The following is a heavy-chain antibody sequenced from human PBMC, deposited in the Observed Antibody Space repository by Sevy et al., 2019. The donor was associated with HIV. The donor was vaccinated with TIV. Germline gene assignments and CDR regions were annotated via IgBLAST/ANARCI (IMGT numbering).Heavy chain of an antibody. V-gene: IGHV4-31*03. J-gene: IGHJ4*02. D-gene: IGHD3-10*01. CDR3: ARGICYLVGSGPIDY. CDR1: GGPISSGGYY. Sequence: SETLSLTCTVSGGPISSGGYYWSWIRQHPGKGLEWIGYIYYSGSTYYNPSLKSRLTISVDTSKNQFSLKLSSVTAADTAVYYWARGICYLVGSGPIDYWGQGTLVTVSS. CDR2: IYYSGST.